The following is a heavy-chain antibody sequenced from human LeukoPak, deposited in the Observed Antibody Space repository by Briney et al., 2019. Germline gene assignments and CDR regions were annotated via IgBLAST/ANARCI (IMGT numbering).Heavy chain of an antibody. Sequence: PSETLSLTCTVSGGSISSGSYYWSWIRQPAGKGLEWIGRIYTSGSTNYNPSLKSRVTISVDTSKYQFSLKVRSVTAADTAVYYCARGYCTNAVCSLGPTQAWGQGTLVTVSS. J-gene: IGHJ4*02. CDR1: GGSISSGSYY. CDR3: ARGYCTNAVCSLGPTQA. D-gene: IGHD2-8*01. CDR2: IYTSGST. V-gene: IGHV4-61*02.